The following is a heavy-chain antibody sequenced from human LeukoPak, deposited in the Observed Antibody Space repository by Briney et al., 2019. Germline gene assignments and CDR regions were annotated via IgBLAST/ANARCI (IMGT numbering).Heavy chain of an antibody. V-gene: IGHV4-34*01. D-gene: IGHD2-15*01. J-gene: IGHJ4*02. CDR2: INHSGST. CDR3: ASFGLGYCSGGSCYSFDY. CDR1: GGSFSGYY. Sequence: SETLSLTCAVYGGSFSGYYWSWIRQPPGKGLEWIGEINHSGSTNYNPSLKSRVTISVDTSKNQFSLKLSSVTAAGTAVYYCASFGLGYCSGGSCYSFDYWGQGTLVTVSS.